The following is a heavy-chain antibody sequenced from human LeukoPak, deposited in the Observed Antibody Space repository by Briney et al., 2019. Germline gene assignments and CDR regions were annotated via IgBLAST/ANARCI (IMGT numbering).Heavy chain of an antibody. V-gene: IGHV4-59*11. Sequence: SETLSLTCAVSGGSISTLFWTWIRQSPGKGLEWLGYVYYTGSTKYNPSLNSRLSISVDTAQNQVSLHLTSVTAADTAVYYCVRGRLRNRYGSGVPVVSWGQGALVAVSS. CDR2: VYYTGST. CDR3: VRGRLRNRYGSGVPVVS. CDR1: GGSISTLF. J-gene: IGHJ4*02. D-gene: IGHD3-10*01.